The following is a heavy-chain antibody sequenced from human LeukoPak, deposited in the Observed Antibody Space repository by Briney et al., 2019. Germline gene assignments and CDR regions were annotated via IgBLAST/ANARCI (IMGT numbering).Heavy chain of an antibody. CDR2: ISGSGGST. CDR1: GFTFSSYA. D-gene: IGHD3-10*01. V-gene: IGHV3-23*01. CDR3: AKVLLWFGEGDDY. J-gene: IGHJ4*02. Sequence: GGSLRLSCAASGFTFSSYAMSWVRQAPGRGLEWVSAISGSGGSTYYADSVKGRFTISRDNSKNTLYLRMNSLRAEDTAVYYCAKVLLWFGEGDDYWGQGTLVTVSS.